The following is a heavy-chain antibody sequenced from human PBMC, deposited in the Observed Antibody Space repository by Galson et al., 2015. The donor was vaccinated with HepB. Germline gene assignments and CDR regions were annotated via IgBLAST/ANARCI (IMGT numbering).Heavy chain of an antibody. CDR3: AHTPLTSFEEVIIRNPFGV. CDR1: GFSLSTSGVG. D-gene: IGHD3-3*01. J-gene: IGHJ3*01. V-gene: IGHV2-5*01. CDR2: IYWNGER. Sequence: PALVKPTQTLTLTCTFSGFSLSTSGVGVGWIRQPPGKALEWLAVIYWNGERLYSPSLESRLTITKGTSENQVVLTMTNLDPVDTATYYCAHTPLTSFEEVIIRNPFGVWGQGTTVTVSS.